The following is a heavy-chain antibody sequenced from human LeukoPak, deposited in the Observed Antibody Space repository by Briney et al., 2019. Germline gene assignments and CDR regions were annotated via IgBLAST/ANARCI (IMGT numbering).Heavy chain of an antibody. Sequence: SVKVSCKASGSTFSSYAISWVRQAPGQGLEWMGGIIPIFGTANYAQKFQGRVTITADESTSTAYMELSSLRSEDTAVYYCARPRVGLEMATITQFDYWGQGTLVAASS. V-gene: IGHV1-69*13. CDR3: ARPRVGLEMATITQFDY. CDR2: IIPIFGTA. CDR1: GSTFSSYA. J-gene: IGHJ4*02. D-gene: IGHD5-24*01.